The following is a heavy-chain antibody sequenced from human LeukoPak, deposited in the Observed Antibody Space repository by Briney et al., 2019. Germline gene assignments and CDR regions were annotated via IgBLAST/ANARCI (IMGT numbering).Heavy chain of an antibody. J-gene: IGHJ3*02. D-gene: IGHD6-6*01. CDR1: GFTFSSYW. Sequence: GGSLRLSCAASGFTFSSYWMHWVRQAPGKGLVWVSRINTDGSSTSYADSVKGRFTISRDNAKNTLYLQMNSLRAEDTAVYYCARDEQLADAFDIWGQGTMVTVSS. CDR3: ARDEQLADAFDI. CDR2: INTDGSST. V-gene: IGHV3-74*01.